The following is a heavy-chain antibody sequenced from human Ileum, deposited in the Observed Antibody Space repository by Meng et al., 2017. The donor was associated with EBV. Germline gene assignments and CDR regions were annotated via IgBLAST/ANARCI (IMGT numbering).Heavy chain of an antibody. CDR2: TYYRSKWNT. D-gene: IGHD1-26*01. V-gene: IGHV6-1*01. CDR3: ARGSYYFDS. Sequence: QVQLQQSSPGLLKPSQPLSLTCAIPGDSVSSISGAWNWIRQSPSRGLEWLGRTYYRSKWNTDYAVSVSSRITISPDTSKNQFSLQLNSVTPEDTAVYYCARGSYYFDSWGQGTLVTVSS. J-gene: IGHJ4*02. CDR1: GDSVSSISGA.